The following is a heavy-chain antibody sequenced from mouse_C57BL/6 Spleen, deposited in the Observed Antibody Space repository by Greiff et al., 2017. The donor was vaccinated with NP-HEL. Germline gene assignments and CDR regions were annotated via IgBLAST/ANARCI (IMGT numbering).Heavy chain of an antibody. CDR1: GYTFTSYW. D-gene: IGHD1-1*02. CDR3: ARRGIWSYFDY. J-gene: IGHJ2*01. V-gene: IGHV1-50*01. CDR2: IDPSDSYT. Sequence: QVQLQQPGAELVKPGASVKLSCKASGYTFTSYWMQWVKQRPGQGLEWIGEIDPSDSYTNYNQKFKGKATLTVETSSSTAYMQLSSLTSEDSAVYYCARRGIWSYFDYWGQGTTLTVSS.